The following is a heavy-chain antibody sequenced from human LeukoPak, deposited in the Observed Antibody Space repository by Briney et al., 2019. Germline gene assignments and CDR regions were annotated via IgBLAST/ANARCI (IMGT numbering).Heavy chain of an antibody. Sequence: LSLTCTVTGFSISGGGYYWSWIRQPPGKGLEWVSYISSSTSKIYYADSVKGRFTISRDNAKNSLYLQMNSLRVDDTAVYYCTREVSGWRGGAFDLWGQGTMVTVSS. D-gene: IGHD6-19*01. J-gene: IGHJ3*01. CDR1: GFSISGGGYY. V-gene: IGHV3-11*04. CDR2: ISSSTSKI. CDR3: TREVSGWRGGAFDL.